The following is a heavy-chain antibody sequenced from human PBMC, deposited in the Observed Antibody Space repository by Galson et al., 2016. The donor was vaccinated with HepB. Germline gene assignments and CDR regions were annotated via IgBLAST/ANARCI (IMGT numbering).Heavy chain of an antibody. CDR2: INAAGTAT. J-gene: IGHJ2*01. CDR3: TRETRWYFDL. Sequence: SLRLSCAVSGLDFRRYWMHWVRQTPGKGLVWVSRINAAGTATGYADSVKGRFTISRDDAKNTLYLQMNTLRVEDTAVYYCTRETRWYFDLWGRGTLLTVSS. V-gene: IGHV3-74*01. CDR1: GLDFRRYW.